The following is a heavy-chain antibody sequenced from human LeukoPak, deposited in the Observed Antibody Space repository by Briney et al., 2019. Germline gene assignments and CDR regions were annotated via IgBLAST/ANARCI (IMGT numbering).Heavy chain of an antibody. CDR3: ARDNSVGDNAWWFDP. J-gene: IGHJ5*02. D-gene: IGHD1-26*01. V-gene: IGHV1-18*01. CDR2: ISVYNGNT. Sequence: ASVKVSCKASGYTFTSYGISWVRQAPGQGLEWMGWISVYNGNTNYAQRLQGRVTMTTDTSTSTAYMELRSLRSDDTAIYYCARDNSVGDNAWWFDPWGQGTLVPVSS. CDR1: GYTFTSYG.